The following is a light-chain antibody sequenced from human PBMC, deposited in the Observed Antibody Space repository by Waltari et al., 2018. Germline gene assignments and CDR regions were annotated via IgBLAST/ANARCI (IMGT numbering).Light chain of an antibody. Sequence: EIVLTQSPGTLSLSPGERATLSCRASQSVSRNFLAWYLQKPGQAPRLLIYGASRGAVGIPDRFSGSGSGTDFTLTISRLEPEDFAVYYCQQYGSSPLTFGGGTKVEIK. CDR2: GAS. V-gene: IGKV3-20*01. CDR3: QQYGSSPLT. J-gene: IGKJ4*01. CDR1: QSVSRNF.